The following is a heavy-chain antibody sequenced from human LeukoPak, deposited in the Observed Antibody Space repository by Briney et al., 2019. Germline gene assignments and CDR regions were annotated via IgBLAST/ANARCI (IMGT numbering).Heavy chain of an antibody. D-gene: IGHD3-3*01. CDR3: ATDPPKTMRVVKLDYYYGMDV. V-gene: IGHV1-24*01. CDR1: GYTLTELS. J-gene: IGHJ6*02. CDR2: FDPEDGET. Sequence: ASVKVSCKVSGYTLTELSMHWVRQAPGKGRECMGGFDPEDGETIYAQKFQGRVTMTEDTSTDTAYMELSSLRSEDTAVYYCATDPPKTMRVVKLDYYYGMDVWGQGTTVTVSS.